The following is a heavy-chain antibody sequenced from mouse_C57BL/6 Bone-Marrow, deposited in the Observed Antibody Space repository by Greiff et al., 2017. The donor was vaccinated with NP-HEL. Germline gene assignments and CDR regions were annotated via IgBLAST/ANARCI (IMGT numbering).Heavy chain of an antibody. CDR1: GYTFTSYW. D-gene: IGHD1-1*01. CDR2: IDPNSGGT. V-gene: IGHV1-72*01. J-gene: IGHJ2*01. Sequence: QVHVKQPGAELVKPGASVKLSCKASGYTFTSYWMHWVKQRPGRGLEWIGRIDPNSGGTKYNEKFKSKATLTVDKPSSTAYMQLSSLTSEDSAVYYCARSIFTVDYFDYWGQGTTLTVSS. CDR3: ARSIFTVDYFDY.